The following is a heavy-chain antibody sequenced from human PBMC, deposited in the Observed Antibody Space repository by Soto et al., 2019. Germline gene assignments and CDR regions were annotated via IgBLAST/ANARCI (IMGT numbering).Heavy chain of an antibody. Sequence: GAGPTLVKPPQALTLTCTFSGVSLRTSGKCVRWVRQPPGEALGWLARIDWDDDKYYSTSLKTRLTISKDTSKNQVVLTMTNMDPVDTATYYCARILQTAAGPDTSYYYYYYMDVWGKGTTVTVSS. CDR3: ARILQTAAGPDTSYYYYYYMDV. V-gene: IGHV2-70*11. CDR1: GVSLRTSGKC. CDR2: IDWDDDK. J-gene: IGHJ6*03. D-gene: IGHD6-13*01.